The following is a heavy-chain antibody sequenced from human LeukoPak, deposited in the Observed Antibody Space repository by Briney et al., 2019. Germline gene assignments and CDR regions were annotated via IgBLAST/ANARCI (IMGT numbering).Heavy chain of an antibody. CDR1: GFTFSSYA. D-gene: IGHD6-13*01. CDR2: ISYDGSNK. Sequence: GRSLRLSCAASGFTFSSYAMHWVRQAPGKGLEWVAVISYDGSNKYNADSVMGRFTISRDNSKNTLYLEMNSLRVEDTAVYYCAKDGSSWYSEYWGQGTLVTVSS. CDR3: AKDGSSWYSEY. J-gene: IGHJ4*02. V-gene: IGHV3-30*18.